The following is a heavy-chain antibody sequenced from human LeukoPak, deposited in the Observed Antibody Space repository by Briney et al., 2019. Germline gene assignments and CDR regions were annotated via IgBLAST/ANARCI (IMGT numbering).Heavy chain of an antibody. CDR2: IYYSGST. J-gene: IGHJ6*02. Sequence: SETLSLTCTVSGGSLNNYYWIWIRQSPGKGLEWIGYIYYSGSTNYNPSLTSRVTISVDTSKNQFSLKLSSVTAADTAVYYCARAGYCSSTSCQWVPLVWGQGTTVTVSS. CDR1: GGSLNNYY. D-gene: IGHD2-2*03. CDR3: ARAGYCSSTSCQWVPLV. V-gene: IGHV4-59*01.